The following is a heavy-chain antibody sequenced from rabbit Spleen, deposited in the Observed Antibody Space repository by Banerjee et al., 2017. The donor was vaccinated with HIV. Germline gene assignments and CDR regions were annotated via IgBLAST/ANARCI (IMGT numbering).Heavy chain of an antibody. Sequence: QSLEESGGDLVKPGASLTITCTASGVSFSISSYMCWVRQAPGKGLEWIACIDSGSSGFTYYANWAKGRFTISKTSSTTVTLQMTRLTAADTATYFCARDTSSSFSSYGMDLWGQGTLVTVS. CDR2: IDSGSSGFT. CDR1: GVSFSISSY. D-gene: IGHD1-1*01. CDR3: ARDTSSSFSSYGMDL. J-gene: IGHJ6*01. V-gene: IGHV1S40*01.